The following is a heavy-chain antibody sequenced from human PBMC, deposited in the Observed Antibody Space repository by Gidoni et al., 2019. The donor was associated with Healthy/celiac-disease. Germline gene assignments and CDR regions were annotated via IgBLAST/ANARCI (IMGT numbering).Heavy chain of an antibody. D-gene: IGHD6-13*01. J-gene: IGHJ4*02. V-gene: IGHV4-34*01. CDR2: INHSGST. CDR3: ARVPGIEDY. CDR1: GGSFSGYY. Sequence: QVQLQPWGAGLLKPSETLSLTCAVYGGSFSGYYWSWIRPPPGKGLEWIGEINHSGSTNYNPSLKSRVTISVDTSKNQFSLKLSSVTAADTAVYYCARVPGIEDYWGQGTLVTVSS.